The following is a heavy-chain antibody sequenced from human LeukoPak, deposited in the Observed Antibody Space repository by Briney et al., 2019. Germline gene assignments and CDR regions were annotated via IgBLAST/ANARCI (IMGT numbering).Heavy chain of an antibody. D-gene: IGHD2-15*01. Sequence: PSETLSLTCTVSGGSMNGYYWSWIRQTAGKGLEWIGRVYSSGNTNYAPSLQSRVTISVDTSKNQYSLKLSSVTAADTAVYYCARDHGVVVAATSYYYYGMDVWGQGTTVTVSS. CDR3: ARDHGVVVAATSYYYYGMDV. J-gene: IGHJ6*02. V-gene: IGHV4-4*07. CDR2: VYSSGNT. CDR1: GGSMNGYY.